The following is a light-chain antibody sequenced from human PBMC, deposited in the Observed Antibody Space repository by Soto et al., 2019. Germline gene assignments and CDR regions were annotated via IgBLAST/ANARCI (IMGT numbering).Light chain of an antibody. Sequence: EIVLRQSPATLSSFPGDRVTLSCRASQSVSSSYLGWYQQKPGQAPRLLIYGASSRATGIPDRFRGSGSGTDFTLTISRLEPEDFAVYYCQHYGSSPTTFGQGTKVDIK. CDR1: QSVSSSY. J-gene: IGKJ1*01. CDR2: GAS. CDR3: QHYGSSPTT. V-gene: IGKV3-20*01.